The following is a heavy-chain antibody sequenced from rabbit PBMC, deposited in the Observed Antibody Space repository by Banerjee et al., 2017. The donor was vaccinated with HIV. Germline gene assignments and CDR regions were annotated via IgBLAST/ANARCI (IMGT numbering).Heavy chain of an antibody. Sequence: EQLEESGGGLVKPEGSLTLTCKASGFDLSSSYWICWVRQAPGKGLEWIGCFYTGDGSTYCASWVNGRFSISETSSTTVTLQMTTLTAADTATYFCARDGGSSVYTQYYFNLWGPGTLVTVS. CDR1: GFDLSSSYW. CDR3: ARDGGSSVYTQYYFNL. CDR2: FYTGDGST. V-gene: IGHV1S45*01. D-gene: IGHD8-1*01. J-gene: IGHJ4*01.